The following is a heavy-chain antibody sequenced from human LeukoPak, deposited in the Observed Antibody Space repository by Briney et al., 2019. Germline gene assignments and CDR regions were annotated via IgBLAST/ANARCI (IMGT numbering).Heavy chain of an antibody. Sequence: PGGSLRLSCAASGFTFNSFAFTWVRQAPGRGLEWVSAINVRGDGTCYADSVRGRFTISRDNSKNTLYLQMNSLRAEDTALYYCAKDYRYGSAWGPGTLVVVSS. J-gene: IGHJ5*02. D-gene: IGHD6-19*01. CDR2: INVRGDGT. CDR3: AKDYRYGSA. V-gene: IGHV3-23*01. CDR1: GFTFNSFA.